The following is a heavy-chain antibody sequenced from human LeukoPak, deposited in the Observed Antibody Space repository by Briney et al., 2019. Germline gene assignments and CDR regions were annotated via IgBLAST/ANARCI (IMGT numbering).Heavy chain of an antibody. D-gene: IGHD6-13*01. CDR2: INTNTGNP. CDR1: GGTFTSYA. CDR3: ARLVLRAAGRDAFDI. J-gene: IGHJ3*02. Sequence: ASVKVSCKASGGTFTSYAMNWVRQAPGQGLEWMGWINTNTGNPTYAQGLTGRFVFSLDTSVSTAYLQISSLKAEDTAVYYCARLVLRAAGRDAFDIWGQGTMVTVSS. V-gene: IGHV7-4-1*02.